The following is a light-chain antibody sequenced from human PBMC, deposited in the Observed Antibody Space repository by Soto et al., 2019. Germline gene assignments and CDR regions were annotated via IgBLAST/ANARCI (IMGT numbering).Light chain of an antibody. V-gene: IGLV2-14*01. Sequence: LTQPASVSGSPGESITISCTGTSSDVGGYNYVSWYQQQSGKAPKLMIHEVSNRPSGVSNRFSGSKSGNTASLTISGLQAEDEADYYCSSYTSSRAYVFGIGTKVTV. CDR2: EVS. CDR3: SSYTSSRAYV. J-gene: IGLJ1*01. CDR1: SSDVGGYNY.